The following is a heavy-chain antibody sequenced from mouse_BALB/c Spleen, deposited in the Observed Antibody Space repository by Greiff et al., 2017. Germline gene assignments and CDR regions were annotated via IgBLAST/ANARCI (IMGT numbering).Heavy chain of an antibody. V-gene: IGHV3-2*02. CDR1: GYSITSDYA. CDR2: ISYSGST. D-gene: IGHD2-4*01. CDR3: ARDYVFAY. J-gene: IGHJ3*01. Sequence: EVMLVESGPGLVKPSQSLSLTCTVTGYSITSDYAWNWIRQFPGNKLEWMGYISYSGSTSYNPSLKSRISITRDTSKNQFFLQLNSVTTEDTATYYCARDYVFAYWGQGTLVTVSA.